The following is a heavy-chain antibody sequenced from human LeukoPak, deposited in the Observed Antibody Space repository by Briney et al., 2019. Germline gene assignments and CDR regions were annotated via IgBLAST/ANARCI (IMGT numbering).Heavy chain of an antibody. V-gene: IGHV3-9*01. J-gene: IGHJ3*02. CDR2: ISWNSGSI. D-gene: IGHD1-26*01. Sequence: GGSLRLSCAASGFTFDDYAMHWVRQAPGKGLEWVSGISWNSGSIGYADSVKGRFTISRDNSKNTLYLQMNSLRAEDTAVYYCAKVRSYLDAFDIWGQGTMVTVSS. CDR1: GFTFDDYA. CDR3: AKVRSYLDAFDI.